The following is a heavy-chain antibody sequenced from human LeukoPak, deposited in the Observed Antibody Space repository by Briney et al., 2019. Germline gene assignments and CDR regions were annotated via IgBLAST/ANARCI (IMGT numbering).Heavy chain of an antibody. Sequence: PGRSLRLSCAASGFTFDDYDMHWVRQAPGKGLEWVSGISWKTSSIGYADSVKGRFTISRDNAKNSLYLQMNSLRREDTAFYYCAKGVPQSYNHWYFDLWGRGTLVTVSS. CDR2: ISWKTSSI. V-gene: IGHV3-9*01. CDR1: GFTFDDYD. J-gene: IGHJ2*01. D-gene: IGHD1-1*01. CDR3: AKGVPQSYNHWYFDL.